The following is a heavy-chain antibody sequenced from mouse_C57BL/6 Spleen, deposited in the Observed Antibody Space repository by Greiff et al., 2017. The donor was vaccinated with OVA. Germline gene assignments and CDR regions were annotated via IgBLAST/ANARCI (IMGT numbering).Heavy chain of an antibody. Sequence: EVKVVESGEGLVKPGGSLKLSCAASGFTFSSYAMSWVRQTPEKRLEWVAYISSGGDYIYYADTVKGRFTISRDNARNTLYLQMSSLKSEDTAMYYCTRAGNGYAMDYWGQGTSVTVSS. J-gene: IGHJ4*01. CDR1: GFTFSSYA. V-gene: IGHV5-9-1*02. CDR3: TRAGNGYAMDY. CDR2: ISSGGDYI. D-gene: IGHD2-1*01.